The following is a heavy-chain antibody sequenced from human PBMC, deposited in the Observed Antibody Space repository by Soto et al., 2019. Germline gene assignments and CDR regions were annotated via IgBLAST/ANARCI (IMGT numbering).Heavy chain of an antibody. J-gene: IGHJ3*02. Sequence: ASVKVSCKASGYTFTSYGISWVRQAPGQGLERMGWISAYNGNTNYAQKLQGRVTMTTDTSTSTAYMELRSLRSDDTAVYYCARDRESSYYDSSGYAFDIWGQGTMVTVSS. CDR3: ARDRESSYYDSSGYAFDI. V-gene: IGHV1-18*04. D-gene: IGHD3-22*01. CDR1: GYTFTSYG. CDR2: ISAYNGNT.